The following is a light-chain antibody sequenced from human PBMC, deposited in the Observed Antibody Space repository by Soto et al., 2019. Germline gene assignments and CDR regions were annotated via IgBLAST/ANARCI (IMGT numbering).Light chain of an antibody. V-gene: IGLV2-14*03. Sequence: QSVLTQPASVSGSPGQSITISCSETNSDIGAYDYVSWYQQHPGKPPKLIIYNVNNRPSGVSFRFSGSKSANTASLTISGLQTEDEADYYCLSHTTRRIYVFGPGTQLTVL. J-gene: IGLJ1*01. CDR1: NSDIGAYDY. CDR3: LSHTTRRIYV. CDR2: NVN.